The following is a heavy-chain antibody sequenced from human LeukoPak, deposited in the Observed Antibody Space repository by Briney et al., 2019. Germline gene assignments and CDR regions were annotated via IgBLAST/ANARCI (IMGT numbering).Heavy chain of an antibody. D-gene: IGHD3-10*01. V-gene: IGHV4-30-2*01. CDR1: GYAITSGGFS. CDR3: ARSRQASGLFNS. Sequence: TSQTLSLTCTVSGYAITSGGFSWNWIRQPPGKGLEWIGCIYDRGPAYYNPSLKSRFTISVDRPKNQFFLNVTSLTAADTAVYYCARSRQASGLFNSWGQGTLVVVSS. CDR2: IYDRGPA. J-gene: IGHJ5*01.